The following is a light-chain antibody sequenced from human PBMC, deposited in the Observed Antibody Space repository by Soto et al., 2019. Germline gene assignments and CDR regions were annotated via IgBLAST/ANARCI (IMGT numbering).Light chain of an antibody. CDR2: EVS. Sequence: QSALTQPASVSGSPGQSITISCTGTSSDVGGYNYVSWFQQHPGKAPKLMIYEVSNRPSGVSNRFSGSKSGNTASLTISGFQAEDEADYYCSSDKSSSTLVFGGGTKVTVL. J-gene: IGLJ2*01. CDR3: SSDKSSSTLV. V-gene: IGLV2-14*01. CDR1: SSDVGGYNY.